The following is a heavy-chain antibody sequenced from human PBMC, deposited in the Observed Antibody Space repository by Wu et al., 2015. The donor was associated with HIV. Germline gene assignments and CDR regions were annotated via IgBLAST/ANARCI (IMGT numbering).Heavy chain of an antibody. D-gene: IGHD5-18*01. CDR3: ARAHSYGLYSASHRFDP. V-gene: IGHV1-18*01. CDR2: ISAYNGNT. CDR1: GYTFTSYG. J-gene: IGHJ5*02. Sequence: QVQLVQSGAEVKKPGASVKVSCKASGYTFTSYGISWVRQAPGQGLEWMGWISAYNGNTNYAQKLQGRVTMTTDTSTSTAYMELRSLRSDDTAVYYCARAHSYGLYSASHRFDPWGQGTLVTVSS.